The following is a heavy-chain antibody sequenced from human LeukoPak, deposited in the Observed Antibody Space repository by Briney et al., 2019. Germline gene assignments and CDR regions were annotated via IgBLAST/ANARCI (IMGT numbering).Heavy chain of an antibody. V-gene: IGHV4-4*02. CDR3: ARDASSSSTYYYYGMDV. J-gene: IGHJ6*02. D-gene: IGHD6-13*01. Sequence: ASETLSLTCAVSGGSISSSNWWSWVRQPPGKGLEWIGEIYHSGSTNYNPSLKSRVTISVDKSKNQFSLKLSSVTAADTAVYYCARDASSSSTYYYYGMDVWGQGTTVTVSS. CDR2: IYHSGST. CDR1: GGSISSSNW.